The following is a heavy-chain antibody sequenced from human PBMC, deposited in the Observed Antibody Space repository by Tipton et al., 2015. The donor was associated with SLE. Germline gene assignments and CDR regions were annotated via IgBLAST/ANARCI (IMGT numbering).Heavy chain of an antibody. CDR3: AREVAAPVSWFDP. CDR1: GGSITNYY. Sequence: TLSLTCTVSGGSITNYYWSWIRQPPGKGLEWIGYIYYSGTTNYNPSLKSRVTMSLDTSKNQFSLKLSSVTAADTAVYYCAREVAAPVSWFDPWGQGTLVTVSS. J-gene: IGHJ5*02. D-gene: IGHD6-13*01. CDR2: IYYSGTT. V-gene: IGHV4-59*01.